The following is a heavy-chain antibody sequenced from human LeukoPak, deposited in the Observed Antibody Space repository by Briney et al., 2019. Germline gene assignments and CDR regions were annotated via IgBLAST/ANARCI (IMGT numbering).Heavy chain of an antibody. CDR1: GGTFSSYA. J-gene: IGHJ5*02. V-gene: IGHV1-69*13. CDR3: ARELEALNWFDP. Sequence: SVTVSCKASGGTFSSYAISWVRQAPGQGLEWMGGIIPIFGTANYAQKFQGRVTITADESTSTAYMELSSLRSEDTAVYYCARELEALNWFDPWGQGTLVTVSS. D-gene: IGHD1-1*01. CDR2: IIPIFGTA.